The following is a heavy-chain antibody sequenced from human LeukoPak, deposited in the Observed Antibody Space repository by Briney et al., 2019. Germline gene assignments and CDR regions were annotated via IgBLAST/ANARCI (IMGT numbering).Heavy chain of an antibody. CDR1: GFTFSSFG. J-gene: IGHJ4*02. Sequence: GGSLRLSCAASGFTFSSFGMHWVRQAPGKGLEWVAVISYDGSNKYYADSVKGRFTISRDNSKNTLYLQMNSLRAEDTAVYYCAKLFSLTVTTNYWCQGTLVTVSS. V-gene: IGHV3-30*18. D-gene: IGHD4-17*01. CDR2: ISYDGSNK. CDR3: AKLFSLTVTTNY.